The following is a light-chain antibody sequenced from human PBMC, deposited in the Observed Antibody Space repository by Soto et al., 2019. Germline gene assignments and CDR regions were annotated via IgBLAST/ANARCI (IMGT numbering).Light chain of an antibody. V-gene: IGLV4-69*01. J-gene: IGLJ2*01. CDR3: QTWGTGIVT. CDR2: INSDGSH. Sequence: QSVLTQSPSASASPGASVKLTCTLSSGHTNYAIAWHQQQPEKGPRFLMKINSDGSHCKGDGVPDRFSGSSSGAERYFTISSLQSEDEADYYCQTWGTGIVTFGGGTKVTVL. CDR1: SGHTNYA.